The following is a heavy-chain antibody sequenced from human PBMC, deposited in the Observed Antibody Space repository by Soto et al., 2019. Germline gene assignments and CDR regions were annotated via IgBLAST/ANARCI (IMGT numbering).Heavy chain of an antibody. V-gene: IGHV1-69*08. CDR2: IIPILGIA. D-gene: IGHD4-17*01. J-gene: IGHJ4*02. CDR3: AGDHDSVTPDY. Sequence: QVQLVQSGAEVKKPGSSVKVSCKASGGTFSSYTISWVRQAPGQGLEWMGRIIPILGIANYAQKFHGRVTXTXXKSTSTAYRELSSLRSEDTAVYYCAGDHDSVTPDYWGQGTLVTVSS. CDR1: GGTFSSYT.